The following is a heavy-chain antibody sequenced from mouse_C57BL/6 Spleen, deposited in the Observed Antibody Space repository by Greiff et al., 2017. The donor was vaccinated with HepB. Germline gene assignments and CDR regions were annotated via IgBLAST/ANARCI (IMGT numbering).Heavy chain of an antibody. J-gene: IGHJ4*01. CDR3: AKHEGKLGRNYAMDY. Sequence: LQESGPGLVAPSQSLSITCTVSGFSLTSYGVDWVRQPPGKGLEWLGVIWGGGSTNYNSALMSRLSISKDNSKSQVFLKMNSLHTDDTAMYYCAKHEGKLGRNYAMDYWGQGTSVTVSS. CDR1: GFSLTSYG. D-gene: IGHD4-1*01. V-gene: IGHV2-9*01. CDR2: IWGGGST.